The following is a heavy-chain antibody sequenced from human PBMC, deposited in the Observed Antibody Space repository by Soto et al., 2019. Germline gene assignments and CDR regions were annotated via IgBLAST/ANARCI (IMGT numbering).Heavy chain of an antibody. CDR1: GGSISSYY. J-gene: IGHJ4*02. CDR2: IYYSGST. D-gene: IGHD2-15*01. V-gene: IGHV4-59*01. Sequence: SETLSLTCTVSGGSISSYYWSWIRQPPGRGLEWIGYIYYSGSTNYNPSLESRLTISVDTSKNQFSLKLSSVTAADTAVYYCARGKGGYSPFDYWGQGTLVTVSS. CDR3: ARGKGGYSPFDY.